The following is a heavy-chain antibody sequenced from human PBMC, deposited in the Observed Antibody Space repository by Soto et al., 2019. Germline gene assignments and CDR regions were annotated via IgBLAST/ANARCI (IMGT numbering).Heavy chain of an antibody. CDR1: GFTFSNYA. J-gene: IGHJ4*02. Sequence: GGSLRLSCAASGFTFSNYAMSWVRQAPGKGLEWVSVIGGDGGSTYYADSVRGRFAVSRDNSKNSLYLQMDSLGAEDTALDYCAKGFNSDSSEEDYWGQGSRVTVSS. CDR2: IGGDGGST. CDR3: AKGFNSDSSEEDY. D-gene: IGHD6-6*01. V-gene: IGHV3-23*01.